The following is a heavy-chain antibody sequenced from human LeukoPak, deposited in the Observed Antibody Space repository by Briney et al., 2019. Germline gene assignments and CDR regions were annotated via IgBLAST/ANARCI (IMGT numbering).Heavy chain of an antibody. D-gene: IGHD4-17*01. CDR3: ARGDYGSDY. CDR2: IYSGGYT. J-gene: IGHJ4*02. Sequence: GSLRLSCAASGFTVTTNSMTWVRQAPGKGLEWVSVIYSGGYTYYADSVKGRFTISRDNSKNTLYLQMNSLRAEDTAIYYCARGDYGSDYWGQGTLVTVSS. V-gene: IGHV3-53*01. CDR1: GFTVTTNS.